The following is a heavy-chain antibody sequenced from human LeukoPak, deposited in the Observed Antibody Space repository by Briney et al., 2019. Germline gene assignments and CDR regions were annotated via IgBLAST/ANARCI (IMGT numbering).Heavy chain of an antibody. CDR1: GGSFSGYY. D-gene: IGHD2-15*01. J-gene: IGHJ4*02. Sequence: PPETLSLTCAVYGGSFSGYYWSWIRQPPGKGLEWIGEINHSGSTNYNPSLKSRVTISVDTSKNQFSLKLSSVTAADTAVYYCARGFRGYCSGGSCYRKVLFDYWGQGTLVTVSS. CDR3: ARGFRGYCSGGSCYRKVLFDY. CDR2: INHSGST. V-gene: IGHV4-34*01.